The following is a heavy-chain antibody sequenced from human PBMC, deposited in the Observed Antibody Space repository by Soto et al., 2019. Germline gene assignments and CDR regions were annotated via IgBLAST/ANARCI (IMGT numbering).Heavy chain of an antibody. Sequence: DVQVLESGGDLVQPGGSLRLTCAASGFTFSTYAMSWVRQAPGKGLEWVSGIVGSGRRTFYADSVKGRFTISRDNPKNTLYLQMNSLRAEDTAIYYCAKDRHYDTSGGYFDHWGQGTLVTVSS. CDR2: IVGSGRRT. J-gene: IGHJ4*02. CDR1: GFTFSTYA. CDR3: AKDRHYDTSGGYFDH. D-gene: IGHD3-22*01. V-gene: IGHV3-23*01.